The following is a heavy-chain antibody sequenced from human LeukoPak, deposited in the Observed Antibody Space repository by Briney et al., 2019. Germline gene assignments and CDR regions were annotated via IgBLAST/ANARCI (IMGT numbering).Heavy chain of an antibody. V-gene: IGHV1-18*01. Sequence: ASVKVSCKASGYTLTSYGISWVRQAPGQGLEWMGWISAYNGNANYAQKLQGRVTMTTDTSTSTAYMELRSLRSDDTAVYYCARVYSSSWYYYFDYWGQGTLVTVSS. CDR3: ARVYSSSWYYYFDY. J-gene: IGHJ4*02. D-gene: IGHD6-13*01. CDR1: GYTLTSYG. CDR2: ISAYNGNA.